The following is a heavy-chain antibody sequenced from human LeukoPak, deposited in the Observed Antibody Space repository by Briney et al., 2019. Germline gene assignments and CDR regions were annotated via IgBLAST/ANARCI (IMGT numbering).Heavy chain of an antibody. D-gene: IGHD2-21*02. CDR1: GFTFSNYW. CDR3: VRTRVVVTAYFDY. Sequence: GGSLRLSCASSGFTFSNYWMSWVRQPRGKGLEWVANIKDYGSEKYYVDSVKARSTISRDNAKNSLYLQMNSLRGDDTALYYCVRTRVVVTAYFDYWGQGTLVTVSS. CDR2: IKDYGSEK. V-gene: IGHV3-7*01. J-gene: IGHJ4*02.